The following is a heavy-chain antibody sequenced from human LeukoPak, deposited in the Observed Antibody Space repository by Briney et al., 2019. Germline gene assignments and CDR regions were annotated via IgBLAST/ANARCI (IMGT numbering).Heavy chain of an antibody. CDR3: ARNGRSVAVAGTLTPFDY. D-gene: IGHD6-19*01. V-gene: IGHV1-46*01. CDR2: INPSGGST. Sequence: AAVKVSCKASGYTFTSYYMHWVRQAPGQGLEWMGIINPSGGSTSYAQKFQGRVTMTRDTSTSTVYMELSSLRSEDTAVYYCARNGRSVAVAGTLTPFDYWGQGTLVTVSS. CDR1: GYTFTSYY. J-gene: IGHJ4*02.